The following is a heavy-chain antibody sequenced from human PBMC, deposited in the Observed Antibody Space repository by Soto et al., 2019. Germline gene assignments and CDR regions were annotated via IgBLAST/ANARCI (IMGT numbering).Heavy chain of an antibody. V-gene: IGHV5-51*01. J-gene: IGHJ4*02. CDR1: GYTFSTYW. CDR2: IDPGDSDT. CDR3: AKERLHLFDY. Sequence: GESLKISCKASGYTFSTYWIAWVRQMPGKGLEWMGVIDPGDSDTRYSPSFQGQVIISADKSINTAYLQWRSLKASDTAMYFCAKERLHLFDYWGQGSLVTVSS.